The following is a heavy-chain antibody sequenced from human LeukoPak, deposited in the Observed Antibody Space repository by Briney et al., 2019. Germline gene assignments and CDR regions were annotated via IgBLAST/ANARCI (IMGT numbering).Heavy chain of an antibody. V-gene: IGHV4-31*03. CDR1: GGSISSGGYS. Sequence: PSETLPLTCTVSGGSISSGGYSWSWIRQHPGKGLEWIGYIYYSGSTYYNPSLKSRVTISVDTSKNQFSLKLSSVTAADTAVYYCARGKSGSYLPFDYWGQGTLVTVSS. CDR3: ARGKSGSYLPFDY. D-gene: IGHD1-26*01. J-gene: IGHJ4*02. CDR2: IYYSGST.